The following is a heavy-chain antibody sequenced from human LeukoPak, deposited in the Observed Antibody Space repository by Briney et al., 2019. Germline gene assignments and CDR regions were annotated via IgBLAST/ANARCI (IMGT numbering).Heavy chain of an antibody. D-gene: IGHD6-6*01. Sequence: PGGSLRLSCAASGFTFSSYAMSWIRQSPGKGLEWIGEINHSGSTNYNPSLKSRVTISVDTSKNQFSLKLSSVTAADTAVYYCAKTPNAFVRGGYYFDSWGQGTLVTVSS. CDR3: AKTPNAFVRGGYYFDS. V-gene: IGHV4-34*08. J-gene: IGHJ4*02. CDR2: INHSGST. CDR1: GFTFSSYA.